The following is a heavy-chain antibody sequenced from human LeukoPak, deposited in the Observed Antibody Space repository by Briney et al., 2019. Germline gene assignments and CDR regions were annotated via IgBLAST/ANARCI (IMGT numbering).Heavy chain of an antibody. CDR1: GFTFSNYV. CDR3: AREAVTRNYFDY. J-gene: IGHJ4*02. V-gene: IGHV3-23*01. Sequence: GGSLRLSCAASGFTFSNYVASWVRQAPGKGLEWVSVISGNGVSTNYADSVRGRFTISRDNSKNTVFLQMNSLRAEDTAVYYCAREAVTRNYFDYWGQGTLVTVSS. CDR2: ISGNGVST. D-gene: IGHD4-17*01.